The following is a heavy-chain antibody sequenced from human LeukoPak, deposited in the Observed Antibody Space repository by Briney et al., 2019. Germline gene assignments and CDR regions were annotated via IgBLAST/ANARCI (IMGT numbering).Heavy chain of an antibody. CDR1: GYTFTGHY. CDR3: ATDRHTSGWTPFQH. CDR2: INPNSGGT. D-gene: IGHD6-19*01. J-gene: IGHJ1*01. V-gene: IGHV1-2*02. Sequence: ASVKVSCKASGYTFTGHYVHWVRQAPGQGLEWMGWINPNSGGTNYAQNFQGRITVTTDTSITTAYMELSRLRSDDTAVYYCATDRHTSGWTPFQHWGQGTLVTVSS.